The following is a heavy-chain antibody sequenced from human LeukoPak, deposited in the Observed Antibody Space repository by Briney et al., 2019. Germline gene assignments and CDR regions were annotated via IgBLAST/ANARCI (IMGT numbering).Heavy chain of an antibody. V-gene: IGHV3-21*01. CDR1: GFAFSSYS. J-gene: IGHJ4*02. CDR3: ARDRGYCSSTSCYNFDY. D-gene: IGHD2-2*02. CDR2: ISSSSSYI. Sequence: GGSLRLSCAASGFAFSSYSMNWVRQAPGKGLEWVSSISSSSSYIYYADSVKGRFTISRDNAKNSLYLQMNSLRAEDTAVYYCARDRGYCSSTSCYNFDYWGQGTLVTVSS.